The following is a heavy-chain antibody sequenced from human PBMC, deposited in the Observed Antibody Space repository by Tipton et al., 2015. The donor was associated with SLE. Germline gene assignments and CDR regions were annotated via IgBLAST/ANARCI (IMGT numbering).Heavy chain of an antibody. V-gene: IGHV4-61*05. CDR2: IFYSEGT. J-gene: IGHJ3*02. CDR1: GGSISSSSYY. CDR3: ARVKLVRYFDWLPDAFDI. Sequence: GLVKPSETLSLTCTVSGGSISSSSYYWGWIRQPPGKGLEWIGYIFYSEGTNYNPSLKSRVTISVDTSKNQFSLKLSSVTAADTAVYYCARVKLVRYFDWLPDAFDIWGQGTMVTVSS. D-gene: IGHD3-9*01.